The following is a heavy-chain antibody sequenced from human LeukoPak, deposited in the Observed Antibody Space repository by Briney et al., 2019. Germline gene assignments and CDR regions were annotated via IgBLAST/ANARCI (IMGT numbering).Heavy chain of an antibody. CDR3: ARVVQLWLLDEKDY. Sequence: GGSLRLSCAASGFTFSNYNMNWVRQAPGKGLEWVSTISSSRSSYIYYADSVKGRFTASRDNAKNSLYLQMNSLSAEDTAVYYCARVVQLWLLDEKDYWGQGTLVTVSS. D-gene: IGHD5-18*01. CDR1: GFTFSNYN. V-gene: IGHV3-21*04. CDR2: ISSSRSSYI. J-gene: IGHJ4*02.